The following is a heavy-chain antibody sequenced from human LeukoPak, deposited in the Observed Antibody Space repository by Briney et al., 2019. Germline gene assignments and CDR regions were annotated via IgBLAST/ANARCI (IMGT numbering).Heavy chain of an antibody. CDR1: GYTFTSYY. J-gene: IGHJ5*02. CDR3: ARDGNDYIVQSQNWFDP. V-gene: IGHV1-46*01. Sequence: ASVKVSCKASGYTFTSYYMHWVRQAPGQGLEWMGVINPSGGSTSYAQKFQGRVTMTRDMSTSTVYMELSSLRSEDTAVYYCARDGNDYIVQSQNWFDPWGQGTLVTVSS. CDR2: INPSGGST. D-gene: IGHD4-11*01.